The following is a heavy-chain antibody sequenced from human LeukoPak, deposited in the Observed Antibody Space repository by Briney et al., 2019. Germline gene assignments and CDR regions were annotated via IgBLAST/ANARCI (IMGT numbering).Heavy chain of an antibody. CDR3: AKLPVRGSGWYDYYFDY. J-gene: IGHJ4*02. CDR2: ISYDGSNK. Sequence: PGRSLRLSCAASGFTFSSYAMHWVRQAPGKGLEWVAVISYDGSNKYYADSVKGRFTISRDNSKNTLYLQMNSLRAEDAAVYYCAKLPVRGSGWYDYYFDYWGQGTLVTVSS. D-gene: IGHD6-19*01. CDR1: GFTFSSYA. V-gene: IGHV3-30*18.